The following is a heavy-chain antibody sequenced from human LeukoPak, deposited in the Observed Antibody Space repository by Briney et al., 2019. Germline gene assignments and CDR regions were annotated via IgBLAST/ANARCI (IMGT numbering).Heavy chain of an antibody. D-gene: IGHD1-26*01. CDR2: IRYDGTKI. CDR1: GFTFSSYG. V-gene: IGHV3-30*02. J-gene: IGHJ4*02. Sequence: GGSLRLSCAASGFTFSSYGMHWVRQAPGKGLEWVSFIRYDGTKIYYADSVKGGFTISRDNSKNTLYLQLSSLRAEDTAVYYCAKLVGAIPSDYWGQGTLVTVSS. CDR3: AKLVGAIPSDY.